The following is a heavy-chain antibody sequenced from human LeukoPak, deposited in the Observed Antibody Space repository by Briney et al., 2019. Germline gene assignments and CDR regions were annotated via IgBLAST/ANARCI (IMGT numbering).Heavy chain of an antibody. J-gene: IGHJ4*02. CDR1: GFTFSSYG. CDR2: IRYDGSNK. D-gene: IGHD5-12*01. CDR3: ARGPSGYHNT. Sequence: GGSLRLSCAASGFTFSSYGIHWVRQAPGKGLEWVAFIRYDGSNKYYTDSVKGRFTISRDNSKNTLYLQMNSLRAEDTAVYYCARGPSGYHNTGGQGTLVTVSS. V-gene: IGHV3-30*02.